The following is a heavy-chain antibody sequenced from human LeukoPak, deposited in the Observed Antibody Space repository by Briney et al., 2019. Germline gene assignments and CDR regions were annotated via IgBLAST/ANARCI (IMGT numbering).Heavy chain of an antibody. CDR2: MKTDGTRI. Sequence: PGGSLRLSCAASGFRFSNSWMYWVRQGPGKGPVWVSRMKTDGTRIEYADSVKGRFTISRDNAKNTLFLQMSSLRVEDTAVYYCAKEGRSLQTYWGQGTLVTVSS. J-gene: IGHJ4*02. V-gene: IGHV3-74*01. CDR3: AKEGRSLQTY. CDR1: GFRFSNSW. D-gene: IGHD5-24*01.